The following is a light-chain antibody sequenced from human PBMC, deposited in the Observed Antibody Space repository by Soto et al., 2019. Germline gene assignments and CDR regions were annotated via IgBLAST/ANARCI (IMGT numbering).Light chain of an antibody. Sequence: QSVLTQPTSVSGAPGQRVTISCTGRSSNIGAGFDVHWYQQLPGTAPKLLIFVDDSRPSGVPDRFSGSKSGSSASLAITCLQAEDEADYYCQSYDSRLTAVVFGGGTKVTVL. CDR1: SSNIGAGFD. CDR3: QSYDSRLTAVV. V-gene: IGLV1-40*01. J-gene: IGLJ2*01. CDR2: VDD.